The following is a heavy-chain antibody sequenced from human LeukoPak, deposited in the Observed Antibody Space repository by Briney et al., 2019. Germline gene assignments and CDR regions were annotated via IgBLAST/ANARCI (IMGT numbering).Heavy chain of an antibody. D-gene: IGHD3-22*01. Sequence: RASVKVSCKASGYTFTSYYMHWVRQAPGQGLEWMGIINPSGGSTSYAQKFQGRVTMTRDTSTSTVYMELSSLRSEDTAVYYCARDYYDSSGYYWRTQGADYWGQGTLVTVSS. CDR2: INPSGGST. CDR3: ARDYYDSSGYYWRTQGADY. V-gene: IGHV1-46*01. J-gene: IGHJ4*02. CDR1: GYTFTSYY.